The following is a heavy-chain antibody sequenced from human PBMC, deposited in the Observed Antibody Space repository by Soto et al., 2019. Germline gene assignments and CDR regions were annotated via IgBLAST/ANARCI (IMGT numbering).Heavy chain of an antibody. J-gene: IGHJ3*02. CDR1: GFTFSSYD. CDR3: AAPYSGYETDKAFDI. D-gene: IGHD5-12*01. V-gene: IGHV3-23*01. Sequence: GGPLRLSCAASGFTFSSYDMSWVRQAPGKGLEWVSAISGSGGSTYYADSVKGRFTISRDNSKNTLYLQMNSLRAEDTAVYYCAAPYSGYETDKAFDIWGQGTMVTVSS. CDR2: ISGSGGST.